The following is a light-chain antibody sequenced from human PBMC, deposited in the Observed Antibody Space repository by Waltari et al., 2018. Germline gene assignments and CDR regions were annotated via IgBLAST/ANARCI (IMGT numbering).Light chain of an antibody. CDR3: QQRRNWPT. J-gene: IGKJ4*01. V-gene: IGKV3-11*01. CDR1: QSVSTF. CDR2: DGS. Sequence: EIVLTQSPATLSLSPGERATLSCRASQSVSTFLAWYQQKPGQSPRLRIYDGSFRATGIPIRFSGSGSETDFTLTISSLEPEDFAVYYCQQRRNWPTFGGGTKVEVK.